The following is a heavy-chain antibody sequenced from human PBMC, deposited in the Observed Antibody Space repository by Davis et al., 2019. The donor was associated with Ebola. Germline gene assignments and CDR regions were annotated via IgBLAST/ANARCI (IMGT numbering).Heavy chain of an antibody. CDR1: GFTVSTNY. CDR2: ISSDSDYI. CDR3: ARDRPLDFFFGDYYGMDV. Sequence: GGSLRLSCAASGFTVSTNYMSRVRQAPGKGLEWVSSISSDSDYIYYADSAKGRFTISRDNAKNSLYLQMNSLRAEDTAVYYCARDRPLDFFFGDYYGMDVWGQGTTVTVSS. V-gene: IGHV3-21*01. D-gene: IGHD3-16*01. J-gene: IGHJ6*02.